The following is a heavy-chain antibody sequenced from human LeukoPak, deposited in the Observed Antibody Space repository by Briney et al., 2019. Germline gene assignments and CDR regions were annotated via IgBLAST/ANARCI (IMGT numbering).Heavy chain of an antibody. D-gene: IGHD3-22*01. J-gene: IGHJ1*01. CDR3: ATYSSLNRREFQF. Sequence: SGGSLRLSCAASGFSFSNYWMGWVRQAPGKGLQWVANIKTDGSEKYYVDSVKGRFTISRDNAKSSLYLQMNSLRAEDTAVYYCATYSSLNRREFQFWGQGTLLTVSS. V-gene: IGHV3-7*01. CDR2: IKTDGSEK. CDR1: GFSFSNYW.